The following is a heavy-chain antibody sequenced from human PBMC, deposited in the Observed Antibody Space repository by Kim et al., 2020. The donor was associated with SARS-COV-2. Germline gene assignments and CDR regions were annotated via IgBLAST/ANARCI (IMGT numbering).Heavy chain of an antibody. CDR1: GFTFSSYD. D-gene: IGHD6-13*01. CDR2: IGTAGDT. Sequence: GGSLRLSCAASGFTFSSYDMHWVRQATGKGLEWVSAIGTAGDTYYPGSVKGRFTISRENAKNSLHLQMNSPRAGDTAVYYCARGYSSSWYWAFDIWGQGTMVTVSS. J-gene: IGHJ3*02. V-gene: IGHV3-13*01. CDR3: ARGYSSSWYWAFDI.